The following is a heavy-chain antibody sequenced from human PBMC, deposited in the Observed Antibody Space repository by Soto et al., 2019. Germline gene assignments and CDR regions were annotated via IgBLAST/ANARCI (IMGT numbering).Heavy chain of an antibody. CDR1: GGSFSGFY. CDR3: ARGRGRTRGASTGPNYYGMDV. J-gene: IGHJ6*02. V-gene: IGHV4-34*01. Sequence: SDTLSLTCGVYGGSFSGFYWSWIRQPPGKGLEWNGEINHSGSTNYNPSLKSRVTISVDTSKNQFSLKLSSVTAADTAVYYCARGRGRTRGASTGPNYYGMDVWGQGTTVTVSS. D-gene: IGHD1-1*01. CDR2: INHSGST.